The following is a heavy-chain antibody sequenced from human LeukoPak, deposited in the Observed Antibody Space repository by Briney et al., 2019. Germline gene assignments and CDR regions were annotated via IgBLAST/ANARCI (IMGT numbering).Heavy chain of an antibody. CDR3: TRHGHSSSWVYYFDY. CDR1: GLTFSGSA. D-gene: IGHD6-13*01. J-gene: IGHJ4*02. Sequence: GGSLRLSCAASGLTFSGSAMHWVRQASGKGLEWVGRVRSKAHNYATTYAASVQGRFTISRDDSKNTAYLQMNSLKTEDTAVYYCTRHGHSSSWVYYFDYWGQGTLVTVSS. V-gene: IGHV3-73*01. CDR2: VRSKAHNYAT.